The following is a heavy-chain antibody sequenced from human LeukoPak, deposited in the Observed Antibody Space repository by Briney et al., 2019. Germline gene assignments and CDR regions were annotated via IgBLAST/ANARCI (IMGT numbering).Heavy chain of an antibody. Sequence: SETLSLTCAVYGGSFSGYYWSWIRQPPGKGLEWIGEINHSGSTNYNPSLKSRVTISVDTSKNQFSLKLSSVTAADTAVYYCARLRLAGYSYGFRWFDPWGQGTLVTVSS. CDR2: INHSGST. CDR3: ARLRLAGYSYGFRWFDP. V-gene: IGHV4-34*01. J-gene: IGHJ5*02. CDR1: GGSFSGYY. D-gene: IGHD5-18*01.